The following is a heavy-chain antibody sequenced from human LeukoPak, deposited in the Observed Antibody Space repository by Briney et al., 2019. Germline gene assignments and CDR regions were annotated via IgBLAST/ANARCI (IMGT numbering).Heavy chain of an antibody. CDR3: ARHETKGGSSGWYGYNYYGMDV. CDR2: IYPGDSDT. D-gene: IGHD6-19*01. Sequence: GESLKISCKGSGYTFTSYWIGWVRQMPGKGLEWMGIIYPGDSDTRYNPSFQGQVTISADKSISTAYLQWSSLKASDTAMYYCARHETKGGSSGWYGYNYYGMDVWGQGTTVTVS. V-gene: IGHV5-51*01. J-gene: IGHJ6*02. CDR1: GYTFTSYW.